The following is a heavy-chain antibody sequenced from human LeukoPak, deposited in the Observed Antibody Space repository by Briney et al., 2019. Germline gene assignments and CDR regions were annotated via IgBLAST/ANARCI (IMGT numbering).Heavy chain of an antibody. J-gene: IGHJ4*02. CDR2: INAGVGNT. D-gene: IGHD1-26*01. CDR1: GYTFSSYA. CDR3: ASGWELLNSDY. V-gene: IGHV1-3*01. Sequence: ASVKVSYKASGYTFSSYAIHWVRQAPGQGLEWMGWINAGVGNTKYSEKFQDRVTVTRDTPATTAYMVLSSLRAEDTAVYYCASGWELLNSDYWGQGTLVTVSS.